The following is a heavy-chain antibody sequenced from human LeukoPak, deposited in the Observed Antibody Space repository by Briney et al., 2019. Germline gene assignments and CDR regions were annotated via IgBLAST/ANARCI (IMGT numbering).Heavy chain of an antibody. CDR2: ISGGGDNT. J-gene: IGHJ4*02. CDR1: GFTFSSYA. CDR3: AKERGSLPAGQNRFDY. D-gene: IGHD2-2*01. V-gene: IGHV3-23*01. Sequence: PAGGSLRLSCAASGFTFSSYAMSWVRQAPGKGLDWVSAISGGGDNTYYADSVEGRFTISRDNSKNTLYLHMNSLRAEDTAVYYCAKERGSLPAGQNRFDYWGQGTLVTVSS.